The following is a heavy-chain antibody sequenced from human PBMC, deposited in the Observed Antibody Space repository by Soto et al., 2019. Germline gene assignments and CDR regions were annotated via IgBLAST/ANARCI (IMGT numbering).Heavy chain of an antibody. CDR2: IIPIFGTA. D-gene: IGHD5-12*01. V-gene: IGHV1-69*13. J-gene: IGHJ4*02. CDR1: GGTFSSYA. Sequence: GASVKVSCKASGGTFSSYAISWVRQAPGQGLEWMGGIIPIFGTANYAQKFQGRVTITADESTSTAYMELSSLRSEDTAVYYCATEYSGYESLLFDYWGQGTLVTVSS. CDR3: ATEYSGYESLLFDY.